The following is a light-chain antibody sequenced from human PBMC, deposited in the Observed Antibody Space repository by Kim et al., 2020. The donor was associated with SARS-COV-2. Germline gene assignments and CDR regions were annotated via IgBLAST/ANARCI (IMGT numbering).Light chain of an antibody. V-gene: IGKV3-20*01. J-gene: IGKJ5*01. Sequence: PGEKAPHSCRARQRVTGTILLWSQQRPGRAPRRLMCGASSSDSGITDRFGGSGSGTDFTLPISSLGPEDFSVYYCQYYGSSPPVTFGQGTRLEIK. CDR1: QRVTGTI. CDR3: QYYGSSPPVT. CDR2: GAS.